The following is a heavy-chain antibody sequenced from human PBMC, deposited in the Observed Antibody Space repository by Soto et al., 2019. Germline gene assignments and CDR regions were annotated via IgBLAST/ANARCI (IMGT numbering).Heavy chain of an antibody. V-gene: IGHV4-39*01. Sequence: SETLSLTCSASGGSINSSSYFWGWVRQPPGKGLEWIGSIYYSGSTYYNPSLRSRVTISVDTSKNQFSLKLSSVSAADTAVFYCARHYSSGSRNWFDPWGQGTLVTVSS. CDR1: GGSINSSSYF. CDR3: ARHYSSGSRNWFDP. CDR2: IYYSGST. J-gene: IGHJ5*02. D-gene: IGHD6-19*01.